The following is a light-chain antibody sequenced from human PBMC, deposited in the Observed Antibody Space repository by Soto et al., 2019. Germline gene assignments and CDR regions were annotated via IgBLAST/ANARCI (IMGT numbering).Light chain of an antibody. Sequence: QSXLTQPXXVSGXXXXXXXXXXXGTSXDVGGYNYVSWYQQHPGKAPKLMIYEVSNRPSGVSNRFSGSKSGNTASLTISGLQAEDEADYYCSSYTSSSTWVFGGGTKLTVL. V-gene: IGLV2-14*01. CDR1: SXDVGGYNY. CDR2: EVS. J-gene: IGLJ3*02. CDR3: SSYTSSSTWV.